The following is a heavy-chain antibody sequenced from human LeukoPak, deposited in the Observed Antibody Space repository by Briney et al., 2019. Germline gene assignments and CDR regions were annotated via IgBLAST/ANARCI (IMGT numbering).Heavy chain of an antibody. V-gene: IGHV3-21*04. CDR2: ISSSSSYI. Sequence: GGSLRLSCAASGFTFSSYSMNWVRQAPGKGLEWVSSISSSSSYIYYADSVKGRFTISRDNAKNSLYLQMNSLRAEDTAVYYCALQTYCSSTSCPVDYWGQGTLVTVSS. D-gene: IGHD2-2*01. J-gene: IGHJ4*02. CDR3: ALQTYCSSTSCPVDY. CDR1: GFTFSSYS.